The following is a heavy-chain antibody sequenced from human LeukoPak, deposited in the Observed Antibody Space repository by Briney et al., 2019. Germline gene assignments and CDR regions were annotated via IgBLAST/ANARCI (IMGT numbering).Heavy chain of an antibody. CDR3: ARRAGAYTHPYDY. D-gene: IGHD3-16*01. V-gene: IGHV3-30*03. CDR1: GFTFSSYG. CDR2: ISYDGTNK. Sequence: PGGSLRLSCAASGFTFSSYGIHWVRQAPGKGLEWVAVISYDGTNKNYADSVKGRFTISRDNSKNTVYLHLNSLRPEDTAVYYCARRAGAYTHPYDYWGQGTLVTVSS. J-gene: IGHJ4*02.